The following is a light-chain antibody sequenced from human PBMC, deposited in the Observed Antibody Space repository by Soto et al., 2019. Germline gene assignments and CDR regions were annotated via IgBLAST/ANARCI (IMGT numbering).Light chain of an antibody. CDR2: AAS. J-gene: IGKJ1*01. CDR3: QKYNSAPET. V-gene: IGKV1-27*01. Sequence: DIQMTQSPSSLSASVGDRVTITCRASQGISNYLDWYKQKPGKVPKLLIYAASTLQSGVPSRFSGSGDGTDFTLTISSLQPEDVATYYYQKYNSAPETFGQGTKVEIK. CDR1: QGISNY.